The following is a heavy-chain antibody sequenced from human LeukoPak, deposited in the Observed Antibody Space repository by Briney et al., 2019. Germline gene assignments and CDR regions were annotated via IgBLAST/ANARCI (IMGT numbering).Heavy chain of an antibody. D-gene: IGHD2-15*01. CDR2: ISSSSSYI. J-gene: IGHJ6*02. CDR1: GFTFSSYS. Sequence: GGSLRLSCAASGFTFSSYSMNWVRQAPGKGLEWVSSISSSSSYIYYADSVKGRFTISRDNAKNSLYLQMNSLRAEDTAVYYCARGGCSGGSCYFPYYYYGMDVWGQGTTVTVSS. CDR3: ARGGCSGGSCYFPYYYYGMDV. V-gene: IGHV3-21*01.